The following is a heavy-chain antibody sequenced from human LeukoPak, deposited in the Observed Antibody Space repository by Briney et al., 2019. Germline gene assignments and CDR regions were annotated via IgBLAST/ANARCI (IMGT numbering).Heavy chain of an antibody. CDR2: TYYRSKWYN. Sequence: SQTLSLTCAISGDSVSSNSAAWNWIRQSPSRGLEWLGRTYYRSKWYNDYAESVKSRITINPDTSKNQFSLQLNSVTPEDTAVYYCAVGYSYGYGPLDYWGQGTLVTVSS. CDR3: AVGYSYGYGPLDY. V-gene: IGHV6-1*01. J-gene: IGHJ4*02. CDR1: GDSVSSNSAA. D-gene: IGHD5-18*01.